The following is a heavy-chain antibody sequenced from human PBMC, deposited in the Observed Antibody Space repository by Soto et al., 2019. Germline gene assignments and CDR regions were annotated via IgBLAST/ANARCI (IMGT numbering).Heavy chain of an antibody. CDR2: IYSGGST. CDR3: ARCTGIAAAGELDY. Sequence: EVQLVESGGGLVQPGGSLRLSCAASGFTVSSNYMSWVRQAPGKGLEWISVIYSGGSTYYADSVKGRFTISRDNSKNTLYLQMNSLRAEDTAVYYCARCTGIAAAGELDYWGQGTLVTVSS. CDR1: GFTVSSNY. J-gene: IGHJ4*02. D-gene: IGHD6-13*01. V-gene: IGHV3-66*01.